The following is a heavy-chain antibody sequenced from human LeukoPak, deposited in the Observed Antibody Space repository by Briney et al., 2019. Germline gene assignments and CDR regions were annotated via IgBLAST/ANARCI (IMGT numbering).Heavy chain of an antibody. V-gene: IGHV4-39*01. Sequence: SETLSLTCSVSGGSISTSTYYWGWIRQPPGKGLEWIGSIYYSGNTYYNPSLKSPITISVDTSKNQFSLKLSSVTAADPAVYYCATIGYCTRTTCPFNYYYYYMDVWGKGTTVTVSS. D-gene: IGHD2-2*01. J-gene: IGHJ6*03. CDR3: ATIGYCTRTTCPFNYYYYYMDV. CDR2: IYYSGNT. CDR1: GGSISTSTYY.